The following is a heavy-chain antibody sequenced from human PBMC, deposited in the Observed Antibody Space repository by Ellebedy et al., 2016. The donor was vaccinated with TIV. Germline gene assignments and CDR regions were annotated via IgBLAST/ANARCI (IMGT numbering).Heavy chain of an antibody. V-gene: IGHV3-48*02. Sequence: GESLKISCVASCFTFSSYSMNWVRPAPGKGLEWVSYIRSSSSTIYYADSVKGRFTISRDNAKNSLYLQMNSLRDEDTAVYYCARELRLRYFDYDYWGQGTLVTVSS. CDR3: ARELRLRYFDYDY. D-gene: IGHD3-9*01. J-gene: IGHJ4*02. CDR1: CFTFSSYS. CDR2: IRSSSSTI.